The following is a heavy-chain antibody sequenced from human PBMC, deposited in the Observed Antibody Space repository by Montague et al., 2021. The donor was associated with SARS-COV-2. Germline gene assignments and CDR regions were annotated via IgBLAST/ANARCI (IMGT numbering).Heavy chain of an antibody. Sequence: TLSLTCTVSGGSISSGGYYWSWIRQHPGEGLEWIGYIYYSGSTYYNPSLKSRVTISVDTSKNQFSLKLSSVTAADTAVYYCAGERKSGTPAIPPHYYYYGMDVWGQGTTVTVSS. CDR1: GGSISSGGYY. V-gene: IGHV4-31*03. CDR3: AGERKSGTPAIPPHYYYYGMDV. CDR2: IYYSGST. D-gene: IGHD1/OR15-1a*01. J-gene: IGHJ6*02.